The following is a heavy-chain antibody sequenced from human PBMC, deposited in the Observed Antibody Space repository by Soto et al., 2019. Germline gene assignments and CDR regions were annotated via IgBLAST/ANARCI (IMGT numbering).Heavy chain of an antibody. V-gene: IGHV5-51*01. CDR3: ARPGSYGPQYYFDY. Sequence: KVSCKASGYTFTSYGISWVRQAPGQGLEWMGIIYPGDSDTRYSPSFQGQVTISADKSISTAYLQWSSLKASDTAMYYCARPGSYGPQYYFDYWGQGTLVTVSS. CDR2: IYPGDSDT. J-gene: IGHJ4*02. D-gene: IGHD5-18*01. CDR1: GYTFTSYG.